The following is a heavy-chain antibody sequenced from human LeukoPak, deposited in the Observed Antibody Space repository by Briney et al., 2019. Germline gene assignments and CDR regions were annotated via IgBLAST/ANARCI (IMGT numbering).Heavy chain of an antibody. J-gene: IGHJ4*02. CDR1: GFTFSSYG. CDR3: ARAKPKNMVRGLIMRRESRYYFDY. CDR2: ISYDGSNK. D-gene: IGHD3-10*01. V-gene: IGHV3-30*03. Sequence: GGSLRLSCAASGFTFSSYGMHWVRQAPGKGLEWVAVISYDGSNKYYADSVKGRFTISRDNSKSTLYIQMNSLRAEDTAVYYCARAKPKNMVRGLIMRRESRYYFDYWGQGTLVTVSS.